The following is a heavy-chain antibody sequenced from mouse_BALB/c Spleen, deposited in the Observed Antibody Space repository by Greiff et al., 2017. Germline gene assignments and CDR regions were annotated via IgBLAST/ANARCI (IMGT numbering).Heavy chain of an antibody. CDR1: GFNIKDYY. Sequence: EVKLQESGAELVRSGASVKLSCTASGFNIKDYYMHWVKQRPEQGLEWIGWIDPENGDTEYAPKFQGKATMTADTSSNTAYLQLSSLTSEDTAVYYCNAWDGTWFAYWGQGTLVTVSA. V-gene: IGHV14-4*02. J-gene: IGHJ3*01. CDR3: NAWDGTWFAY. CDR2: IDPENGDT. D-gene: IGHD4-1*01.